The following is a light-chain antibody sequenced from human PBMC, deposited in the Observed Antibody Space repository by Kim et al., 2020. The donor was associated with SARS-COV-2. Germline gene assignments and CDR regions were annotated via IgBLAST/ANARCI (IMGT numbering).Light chain of an antibody. J-gene: IGLJ3*02. CDR3: QSADSSGTYEV. CDR1: ALPTQY. Sequence: PGQQARSTCSGEALPTQYVYWYQQKPGQAPVLVICKDTERPSGIPERFSGSSSGTTATLTISGVQAQDEADYYCQSADSSGTYEVFGGGTQLTVL. CDR2: KDT. V-gene: IGLV3-25*03.